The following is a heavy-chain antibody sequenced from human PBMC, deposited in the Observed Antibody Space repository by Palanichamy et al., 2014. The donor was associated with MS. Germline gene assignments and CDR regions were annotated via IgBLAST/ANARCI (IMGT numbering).Heavy chain of an antibody. D-gene: IGHD3-10*02. CDR1: GGSIRSYH. J-gene: IGHJ4*02. CDR3: ARGMNFDVYPFDF. Sequence: QVQLQESGPGLVKPSETLSLTCTVSGGSIRSYHWSWIRQAPGQGLQWIGYIHHSGTADYNPSLKSRVTMSIDTSRNQFSLRLTSMTAADTAVYFCARGMNFDVYPFDFWGQGNLVTVSS. CDR2: IHHSGTA. V-gene: IGHV4-59*01.